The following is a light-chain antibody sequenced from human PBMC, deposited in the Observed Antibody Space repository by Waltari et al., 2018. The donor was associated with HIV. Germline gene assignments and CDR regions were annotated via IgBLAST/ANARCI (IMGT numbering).Light chain of an antibody. CDR1: NSNIGAGYG. V-gene: IGLV1-40*01. Sequence: QSVLTQPPSVSGAPGQRVTISCTGSNSNIGAGYGVHWYQHLPGAAPKLLIYDINNRPSGVPDRFSGSKSGTSASLAITGLQVEDEGDYFCQSYDSSLNVIFGGVTKLTVL. CDR3: QSYDSSLNVI. CDR2: DIN. J-gene: IGLJ2*01.